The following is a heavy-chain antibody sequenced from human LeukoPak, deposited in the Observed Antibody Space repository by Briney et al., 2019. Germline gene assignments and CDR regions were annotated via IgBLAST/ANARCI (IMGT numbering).Heavy chain of an antibody. Sequence: SETLSLTCTVSGGSISSYYWSWIRQPPGKGLEWIGYIYYSGSTNYNPSLKSRVTISVDTSKNQFSLKLSSVTAADTAVYYCARGPDYVWGSYRLDYWGQGTLVTVSS. CDR1: GGSISSYY. CDR2: IYYSGST. CDR3: ARGPDYVWGSYRLDY. D-gene: IGHD3-16*02. V-gene: IGHV4-59*12. J-gene: IGHJ4*02.